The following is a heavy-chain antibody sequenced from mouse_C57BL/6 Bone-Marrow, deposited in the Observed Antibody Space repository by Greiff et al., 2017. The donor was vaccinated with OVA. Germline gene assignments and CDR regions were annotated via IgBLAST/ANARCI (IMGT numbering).Heavy chain of an antibody. J-gene: IGHJ2*01. CDR1: GYTFTSYW. D-gene: IGHD1-1*01. CDR3: ARSVVATPYYFDY. CDR2: IHPNSGST. Sequence: QVQLQQSGAELVKPGASVKLSCKASGYTFTSYWMHWVKQRPGQGLEWIGMIHPNSGSTNYNEKFKSKATLTVDKSSSTAYMQLSSLTSEDSAVYYCARSVVATPYYFDYWGQGTTLTVSS. V-gene: IGHV1-64*01.